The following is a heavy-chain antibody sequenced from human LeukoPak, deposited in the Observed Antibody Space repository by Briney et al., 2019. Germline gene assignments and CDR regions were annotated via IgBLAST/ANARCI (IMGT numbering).Heavy chain of an antibody. D-gene: IGHD1-26*01. J-gene: IGHJ4*02. CDR2: IHYNGNT. V-gene: IGHV4-39*01. CDR1: AGSINNMNYF. CDR3: ARQTMAATGYYFDY. Sequence: SETLSLTCSLSAGSINNMNYFWVWNRLPPEKGLEWIASIHYNGNTYYNPSFMSRAAISMDTSKNQFSLRLSSVTAADTAVYYCARQTMAATGYYFDYWGQGALVTVSS.